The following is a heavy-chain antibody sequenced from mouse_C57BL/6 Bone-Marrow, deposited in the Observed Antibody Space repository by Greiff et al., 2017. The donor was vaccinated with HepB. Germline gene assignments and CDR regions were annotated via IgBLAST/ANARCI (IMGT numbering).Heavy chain of an antibody. D-gene: IGHD3-1*01. CDR2: IDPSDSYT. Sequence: QVQLQQPGAELVRPGTSVKLSCKASGYTFTSYWMHWVKQRPGQGLEWIGVIDPSDSYTNYNQKFKGKATLTVDTSSSTAYMQLSSLTSEDSAVYYCARENGGLFAYWGQGTLVTVSA. CDR3: ARENGGLFAY. J-gene: IGHJ3*01. CDR1: GYTFTSYW. V-gene: IGHV1-59*01.